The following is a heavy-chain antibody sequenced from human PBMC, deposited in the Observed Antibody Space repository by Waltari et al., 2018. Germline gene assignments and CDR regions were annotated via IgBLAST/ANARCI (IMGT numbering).Heavy chain of an antibody. J-gene: IGHJ4*02. CDR2: INPNSGGT. CDR1: GYTFTGYS. V-gene: IGHV1-2*06. Sequence: QVQLVQSGAEVKKPGASVKVSCKASGYTFTGYSMHWVRQAPGQGLEWMGRINPNSGGTNYAQKFQGRVTMTRDTSISTAYMELSRLRSDDTAVYYCARARIVVVPAAMIYFDYWGQGTLVTVSS. CDR3: ARARIVVVPAAMIYFDY. D-gene: IGHD2-2*01.